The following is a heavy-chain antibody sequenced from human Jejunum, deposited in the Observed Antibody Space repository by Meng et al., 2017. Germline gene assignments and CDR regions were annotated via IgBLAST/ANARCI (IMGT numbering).Heavy chain of an antibody. CDR3: ARGHFDKYFDS. Sequence: KRSGPGLRRPSEPLSLTCTISGGSVNSCSYYWSWIRQPPGKGLEWIGYMYFSGSTNYNASLKSRVTISVDTSKKQFSLKLTSVTAADTAVYYCARGHFDKYFDSWGQGTLVTVSS. J-gene: IGHJ4*02. D-gene: IGHD3-22*01. V-gene: IGHV4-61*01. CDR2: MYFSGST. CDR1: GGSVNSCSYY.